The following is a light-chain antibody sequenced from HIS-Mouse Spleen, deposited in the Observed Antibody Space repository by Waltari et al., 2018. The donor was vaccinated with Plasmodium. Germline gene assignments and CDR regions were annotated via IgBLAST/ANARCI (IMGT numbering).Light chain of an antibody. J-gene: IGLJ2*01. Sequence: QSALTQPASVSGSPGQSITISCTGTSSDVGSYNLVSWYKQHPGKAPKLVIYEGSKRPSGVSNRFSGSKSGNTASLTISGLQAEDEADYYCCSYAGSSTNVVFGGGTKLTVL. CDR3: CSYAGSSTNVV. CDR1: SSDVGSYNL. CDR2: EGS. V-gene: IGLV2-23*01.